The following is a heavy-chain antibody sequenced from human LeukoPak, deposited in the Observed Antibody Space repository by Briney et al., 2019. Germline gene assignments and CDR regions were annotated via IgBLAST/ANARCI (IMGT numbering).Heavy chain of an antibody. CDR2: ISGSGGST. CDR1: GFTFSSYA. CDR3: AKMYYYDSRVDY. D-gene: IGHD3-22*01. V-gene: IGHV3-23*01. J-gene: IGHJ4*02. Sequence: GGSLRLSCTASGFTFSSYAMSWVRQAPGKGLEWVSAISGSGGSTYYADSVKGRFTISRDNSKNTLYLQMNSLRAEDTAVYYCAKMYYYDSRVDYWGQGTLVTVSS.